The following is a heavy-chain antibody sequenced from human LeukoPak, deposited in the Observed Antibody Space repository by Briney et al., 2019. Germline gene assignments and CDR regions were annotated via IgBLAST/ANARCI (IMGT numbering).Heavy chain of an antibody. D-gene: IGHD3-10*01. CDR2: IYYSGST. Sequence: PSETLSLTCTVSGGSISSYYWSWIRQPPGKGLEWIGYIYYSGSTNYNPSLKSRVTISVDTSKNQFSLKLSSVTAADTAVYYCARAVYSGDDAFDIWGQGTMVTVSS. V-gene: IGHV4-59*01. CDR3: ARAVYSGDDAFDI. CDR1: GGSISSYY. J-gene: IGHJ3*02.